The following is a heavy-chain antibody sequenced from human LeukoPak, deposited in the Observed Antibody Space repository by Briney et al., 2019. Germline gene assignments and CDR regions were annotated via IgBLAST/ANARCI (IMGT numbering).Heavy chain of an antibody. V-gene: IGHV4-34*01. CDR1: GGSFSGYY. CDR3: ARRATITMIVVVIAYYFDH. D-gene: IGHD3-22*01. CDR2: INHSGST. Sequence: PSETLSLTCAVYGGSFSGYYWSWIRQPPGKGLEWIGEINHSGSTNYNPSLKSRVTISVDTSKNQFSLKLSSVTAADTAVYYCARRATITMIVVVIAYYFDHWGQGTLVTVSS. J-gene: IGHJ4*02.